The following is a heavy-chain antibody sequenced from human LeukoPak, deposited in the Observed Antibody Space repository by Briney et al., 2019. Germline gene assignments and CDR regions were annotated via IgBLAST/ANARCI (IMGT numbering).Heavy chain of an antibody. CDR2: IIPIFGTA. J-gene: IGHJ6*04. V-gene: IGHV1-69*01. Sequence: GSSVKVSCTASGGTFSSYAISWVRQAPGQGLEWMGGIIPIFGTANYAQKFQGRVTITADESTSTAYMELSSLRSEDTAVYYCARARAVAGTYYYYGMDVWGKGTTVTVSS. D-gene: IGHD6-19*01. CDR1: GGTFSSYA. CDR3: ARARAVAGTYYYYGMDV.